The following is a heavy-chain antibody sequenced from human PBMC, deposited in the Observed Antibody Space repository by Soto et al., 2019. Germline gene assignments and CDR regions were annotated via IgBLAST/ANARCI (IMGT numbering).Heavy chain of an antibody. J-gene: IGHJ4*02. CDR1: GFNFRGYW. Sequence: GGSLRLSCAASGFNFRGYWMHWVRQRPGEGLVWVSQINTDGSSTNYADSVKGRFTISRDNARNTLYLRMNSLRAEDTAVYYCARDSKPYYGDYWGQGVLVTVSS. CDR2: INTDGSST. CDR3: ARDSKPYYGDY. V-gene: IGHV3-74*01.